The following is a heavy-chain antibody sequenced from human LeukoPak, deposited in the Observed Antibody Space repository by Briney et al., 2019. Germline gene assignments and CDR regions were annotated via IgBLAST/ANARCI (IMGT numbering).Heavy chain of an antibody. V-gene: IGHV3-30*02. D-gene: IGHD3-22*01. CDR1: GFTFSNYG. CDR3: AKGRVHYYDSSGYYMGSAYFDY. Sequence: GGSLRLSCAASGFTFSNYGIHWVRQAPGKGLEWVAFIRYDGSDEYYAESVKGRFTISRDNSKNTLYLQMNSLRAEDTAVYYCAKGRVHYYDSSGYYMGSAYFDYWGQGTLVTVSS. CDR2: IRYDGSDE. J-gene: IGHJ4*02.